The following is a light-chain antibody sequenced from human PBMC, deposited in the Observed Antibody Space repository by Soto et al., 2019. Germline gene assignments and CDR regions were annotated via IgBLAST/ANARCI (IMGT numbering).Light chain of an antibody. CDR2: SNN. V-gene: IGLV1-44*01. Sequence: SVLTQPPSASGTPGQRVTISCSGSSSNIGSNAVNWYQQLPGTAPKLLIYSNNQRPSGVPDRFSGSKSGTSASLAISGLHSEDEADYYCAAWDDSLNGVVFGGGTQLTVL. CDR1: SSNIGSNA. J-gene: IGLJ2*01. CDR3: AAWDDSLNGVV.